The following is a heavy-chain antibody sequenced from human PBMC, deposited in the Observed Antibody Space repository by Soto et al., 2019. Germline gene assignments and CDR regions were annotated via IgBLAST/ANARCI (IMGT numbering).Heavy chain of an antibody. CDR3: ARVFKDRLSSGWYDRWLYYFDY. D-gene: IGHD6-19*01. CDR2: IIPIFGTA. Sequence: QVQLVQSGAEVKKPGSSVKVSCKASGGTFSSYAISWVRQAPGQGLEWMGGIIPIFGTANYAQKFQGRVTITADESTRTAYMELGSLRSEDTAVYYCARVFKDRLSSGWYDRWLYYFDYWGQGTLVTVS. J-gene: IGHJ4*02. V-gene: IGHV1-69*01. CDR1: GGTFSSYA.